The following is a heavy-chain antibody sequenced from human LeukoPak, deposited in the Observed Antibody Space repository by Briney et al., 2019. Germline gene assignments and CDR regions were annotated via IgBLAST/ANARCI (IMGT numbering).Heavy chain of an antibody. CDR1: GFTFSSYA. J-gene: IGHJ5*02. V-gene: IGHV3-30*04. CDR3: AKDRSVTGTT. CDR2: ISYDGSNK. Sequence: GSLRLSCAASGFTFSSYAMHWVRQAPGKGLEWVAVISYDGSNKYYADSVKGRFTISRDNSKNTLYLQMNSLRAEDTAVYYCAKDRSVTGTTWGQGTLVTVSS. D-gene: IGHD1-7*01.